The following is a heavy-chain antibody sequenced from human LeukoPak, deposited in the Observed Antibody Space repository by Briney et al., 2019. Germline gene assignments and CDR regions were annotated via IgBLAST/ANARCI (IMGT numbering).Heavy chain of an antibody. CDR2: VRGSDAGT. J-gene: IGHJ4*02. D-gene: IGHD1-26*01. Sequence: GGSLRLSCAASGFTFSSYGKNWVRQAPGKGMEWVSAVRGSDAGTSYADSVKGRFTISRDNSKNTLYLQMNSLRAEDTAVYYCAKNGGGSYYSGSDYWGQGTLVTVSS. CDR1: GFTFSSYG. V-gene: IGHV3-23*01. CDR3: AKNGGGSYYSGSDY.